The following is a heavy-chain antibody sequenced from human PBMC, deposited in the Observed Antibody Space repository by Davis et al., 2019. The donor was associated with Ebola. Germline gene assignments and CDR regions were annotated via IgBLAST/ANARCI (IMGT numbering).Heavy chain of an antibody. CDR3: VKGIVGTAKVY. Sequence: GESLKISCAASGFTFSSYWMHWVRQAPGKGLVWVSRIKTDGSYTNYADSVKGRFAIFRDNSKNILYLQMSSLRAEDTAVYYCVKGIVGTAKVYWGQGTLVTVSS. CDR2: IKTDGSYT. CDR1: GFTFSSYW. D-gene: IGHD1-26*01. V-gene: IGHV3-74*01. J-gene: IGHJ4*02.